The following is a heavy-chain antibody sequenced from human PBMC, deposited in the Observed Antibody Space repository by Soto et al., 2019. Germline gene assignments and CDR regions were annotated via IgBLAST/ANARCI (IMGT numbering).Heavy chain of an antibody. J-gene: IGHJ3*02. Sequence: GGSLRLSCAASGFTFSGYAMSWVRQAPGKGRGWVSAISGSGGSTYYADSVKGRFTISRDNSKNTLYLQMNSLRAEDEAVYYCAGDRRQGRGAAAVAFDNCGHGTMVTVS. V-gene: IGHV3-23*01. CDR3: AGDRRQGRGAAAVAFDN. D-gene: IGHD2-15*01. CDR1: GFTFSGYA. CDR2: ISGSGGST.